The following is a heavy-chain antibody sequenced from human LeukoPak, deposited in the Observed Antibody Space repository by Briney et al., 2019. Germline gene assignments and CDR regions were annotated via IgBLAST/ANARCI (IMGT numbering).Heavy chain of an antibody. D-gene: IGHD3-10*01. Sequence: PGGSLRLSCEASGFSVDNKYMNWVRQARGKGLELVSIFFCGVDTYFAASAKGRFTISSDNSKNPLFLQMNRLNGVDTAGYFCGRFGDHYHWYFELWGRGTRVTVSS. CDR2: FFCGVDT. J-gene: IGHJ2*01. CDR3: GRFGDHYHWYFEL. V-gene: IGHV3-53*01. CDR1: GFSVDNKY.